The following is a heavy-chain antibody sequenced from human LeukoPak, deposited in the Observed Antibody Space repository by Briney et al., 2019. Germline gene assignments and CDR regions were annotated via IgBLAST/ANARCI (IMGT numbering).Heavy chain of an antibody. V-gene: IGHV1-18*01. CDR3: ARDSEITMVRGVIIKFGSNWFDP. CDR1: GYTFTSYG. CDR2: ISAYNGNT. J-gene: IGHJ5*02. Sequence: ASVKVSCKASGYTFTSYGISWVRQAPGQGLEWMGWISAYNGNTNYAQKLQGRVTMTTDTSTSTAYMELRSLRPDDTAVYYCARDSEITMVRGVIIKFGSNWFDPWGQGTLVTVSS. D-gene: IGHD3-10*01.